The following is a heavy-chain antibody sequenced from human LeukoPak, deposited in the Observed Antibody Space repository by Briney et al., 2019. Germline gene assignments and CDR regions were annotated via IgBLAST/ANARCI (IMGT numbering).Heavy chain of an antibody. V-gene: IGHV1-2*02. Sequence: ASVKVSCKASGYTFTGYYMHWVRQAPGQGLEWMGWINPNSGGTNYAQKFQGRVTMTRDTSISTAYMELSRLRSDDTAVYYCARSLVDTAMPFDYWGQGTLVTVSS. CDR1: GYTFTGYY. D-gene: IGHD5-18*01. CDR2: INPNSGGT. CDR3: ARSLVDTAMPFDY. J-gene: IGHJ4*02.